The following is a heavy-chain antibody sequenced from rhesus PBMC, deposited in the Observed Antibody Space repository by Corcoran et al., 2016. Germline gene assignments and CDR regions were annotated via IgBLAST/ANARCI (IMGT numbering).Heavy chain of an antibody. V-gene: IGHV4-169*02. Sequence: QLQLQESGPGLVKPSETLSVPCAVSGGSISSSHWSWVRQAPGKGLAWIGYIYGSGSSTNYNHSLKSRVTLSVDTSKNQLSPKLSSVTAADTAVYYCASSGYCTGSGCYEYFEFWGQGALVTVSS. D-gene: IGHD2-21*01. CDR1: GGSISSSH. J-gene: IGHJ1*01. CDR3: ASSGYCTGSGCYEYFEF. CDR2: IYGSGSST.